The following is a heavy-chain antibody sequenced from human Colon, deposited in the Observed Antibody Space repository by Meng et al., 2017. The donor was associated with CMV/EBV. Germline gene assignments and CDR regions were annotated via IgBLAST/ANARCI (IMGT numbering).Heavy chain of an antibody. J-gene: IGHJ6*02. CDR3: AKMPYVAALPYYYYGMDV. D-gene: IGHD2-15*01. CDR1: GGSISSSSYY. Sequence: SETLSLTCTVPGGSISSSSYYWGWIRQPPGKGLEWIGSIYYSGSTYYNPSLKSRVTISVDTSKNQFSLKLSSVTAADTAVYYCAKMPYVAALPYYYYGMDVWGQGTTVTVSS. V-gene: IGHV4-39*07. CDR2: IYYSGST.